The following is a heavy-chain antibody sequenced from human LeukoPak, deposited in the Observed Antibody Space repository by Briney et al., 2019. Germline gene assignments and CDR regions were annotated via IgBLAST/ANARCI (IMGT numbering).Heavy chain of an antibody. CDR3: AKYSSSWPRGAFDI. CDR2: ISGSGGST. CDR1: GFTFSSDA. V-gene: IGHV3-23*01. Sequence: AGGSLRLSCAASGFTFSSDAMSWVRQAPGKGLEWVSAISGSGGSTYYADSVKGRFTISRDNSKNTLYLQTNSLRAEDTAVYYCAKYSSSWPRGAFDIWGQGTMVTVSS. J-gene: IGHJ3*02. D-gene: IGHD6-13*01.